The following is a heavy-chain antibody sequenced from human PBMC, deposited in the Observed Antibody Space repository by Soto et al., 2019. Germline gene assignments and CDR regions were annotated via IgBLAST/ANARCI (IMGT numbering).Heavy chain of an antibody. CDR1: GFTFDDYA. V-gene: IGHV3-9*01. CDR2: INWNSGSI. Sequence: EVQLVESGGGLVQPGRSLRLSCAASGFTFDDYAMNWVRQAPGKGLEWVSGINWNSGSIGYADSVKGRFTISRDNAKNSLYLQMNSLRAEDTALYYCAKEKGFGGVRKGMDVWGQGTTVTVSS. CDR3: AKEKGFGGVRKGMDV. D-gene: IGHD3-16*01. J-gene: IGHJ6*02.